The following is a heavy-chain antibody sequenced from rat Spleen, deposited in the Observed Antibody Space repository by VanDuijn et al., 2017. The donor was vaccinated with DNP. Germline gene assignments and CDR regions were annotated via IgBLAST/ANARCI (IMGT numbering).Heavy chain of an antibody. CDR3: ARRNRGLDY. Sequence: QVQLKESGPGLVRPSQTLSLTCTVSGFSLSSHHVHWVRQPPGKGLEWLGLMWSDGDTSYNSVLKSRLSISRDTARSQVLLEMNSLQTEDTAMYFCARRNRGLDYWGQGVMVTVSS. CDR2: MWSDGDT. CDR1: GFSLSSHH. V-gene: IGHV2-32*01. J-gene: IGHJ2*01.